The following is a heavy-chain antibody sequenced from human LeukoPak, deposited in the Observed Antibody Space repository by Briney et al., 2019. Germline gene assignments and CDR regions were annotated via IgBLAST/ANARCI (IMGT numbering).Heavy chain of an antibody. J-gene: IGHJ3*02. CDR1: GFTFSSYS. CDR3: ARDYDFWSGPNAFDI. CDR2: ISSSSSTI. Sequence: GGSLRLSCAASGFTFSSYSMNWVRQAPGKGLEWVSYISSSSSTIYYADSVKGRFTISRDNAKNSLNLQMNSLRAEDTAVYYCARDYDFWSGPNAFDIWGQGTMVTVSS. D-gene: IGHD3-3*01. V-gene: IGHV3-48*01.